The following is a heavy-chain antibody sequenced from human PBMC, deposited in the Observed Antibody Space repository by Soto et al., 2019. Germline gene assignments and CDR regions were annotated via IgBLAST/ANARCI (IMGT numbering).Heavy chain of an antibody. D-gene: IGHD3-22*01. CDR2: ISAYNGNT. J-gene: IGHJ6*02. CDR1: GYTFTSYG. V-gene: IGHV1-18*01. CDR3: ARDPYYYDSSGYPFYYYYGMDV. Sequence: ASVKVSCKASGYTFTSYGISWVRQAPGQGLEWMGWISAYNGNTNYAQKLQGRVTMTTDTSTSTAYMELRSLRSDDTAVYYCARDPYYYDSSGYPFYYYYGMDVWGQGXTVTV.